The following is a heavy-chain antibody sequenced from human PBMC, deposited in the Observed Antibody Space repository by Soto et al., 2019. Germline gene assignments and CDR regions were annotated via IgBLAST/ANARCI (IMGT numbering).Heavy chain of an antibody. J-gene: IGHJ4*02. Sequence: QVQLVESGGGVVQPGRSLRLSCAASGFTFSSYGMHWVRQAPGKGLEWVAVIRYDGSNKYYADSVKGRFTISRDNSKNTLYLQMNSLRAEDTAVYYCARDAHYDSSGPRDYWGQGTLVTVSS. V-gene: IGHV3-33*01. CDR3: ARDAHYDSSGPRDY. CDR1: GFTFSSYG. D-gene: IGHD3-22*01. CDR2: IRYDGSNK.